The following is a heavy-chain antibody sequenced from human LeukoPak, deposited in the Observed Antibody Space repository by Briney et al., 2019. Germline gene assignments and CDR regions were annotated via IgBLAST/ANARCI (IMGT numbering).Heavy chain of an antibody. CDR2: IIPILGIA. CDR1: GGTFSSYA. V-gene: IGHV1-69*04. D-gene: IGHD3-10*01. J-gene: IGHJ5*02. CDR3: ARAMVRGVHRWFDP. Sequence: SVKVSCKASGGTFSSYAISWVRQAPGQGLEWMGRIIPILGIANYAQKFQGRVTITADKSTSTAYMELSSLRSEDTAVYYCARAMVRGVHRWFDPWGQGTLVTVSS.